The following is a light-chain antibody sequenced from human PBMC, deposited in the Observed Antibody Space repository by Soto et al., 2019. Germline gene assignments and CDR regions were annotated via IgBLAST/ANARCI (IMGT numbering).Light chain of an antibody. Sequence: PGERATFSCRASQSVSSYLAWYQQKPGQAPRLLIYDASNRATGIPARFSGSGSGTDFTLTISSLEPEDFAVYYCQQRSNWLTFGGGTKVDI. CDR1: QSVSSY. CDR3: QQRSNWLT. CDR2: DAS. V-gene: IGKV3-11*01. J-gene: IGKJ4*01.